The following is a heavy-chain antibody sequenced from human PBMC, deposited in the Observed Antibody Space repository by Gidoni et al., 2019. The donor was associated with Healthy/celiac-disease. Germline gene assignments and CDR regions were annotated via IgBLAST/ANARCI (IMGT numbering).Heavy chain of an antibody. CDR2: IYYSRST. J-gene: IGHJ6*02. CDR1: GGPIPSGGYY. Sequence: QVTLQESGPGLVKPSQTLYLTCTVPGGPIPSGGYYWSWTRQPPGNGLEWIGYIYYSRSTYYNPSLKSRVTISVDTSKTQFSLKLSSVTAADTAVHYCAVAARLLYGMDVWGQGTTVTVSS. CDR3: AVAARLLYGMDV. D-gene: IGHD6-6*01. V-gene: IGHV4-31*03.